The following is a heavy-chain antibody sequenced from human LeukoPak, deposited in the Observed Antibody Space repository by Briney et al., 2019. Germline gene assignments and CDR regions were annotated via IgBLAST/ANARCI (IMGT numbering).Heavy chain of an antibody. CDR2: INPNSGGT. D-gene: IGHD3-10*01. Sequence: ASVTVSCKASGYTFTGYYMHWVRQAPGQGLEWMGWINPNSGGTNYAQKFQGRVTMTRDTSISTAYMELSRLRSDDTAVYYCARDLWFGDPPAYGMDVWGQGTTVTVSS. V-gene: IGHV1-2*02. CDR1: GYTFTGYY. J-gene: IGHJ6*02. CDR3: ARDLWFGDPPAYGMDV.